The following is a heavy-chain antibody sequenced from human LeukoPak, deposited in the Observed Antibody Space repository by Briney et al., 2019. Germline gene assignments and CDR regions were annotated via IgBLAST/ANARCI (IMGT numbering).Heavy chain of an antibody. Sequence: GGSLRLSCAASGFTFSNAWMSWVRQAPGKGLEWVGCIKSKTDGGTTDYAAPVKGRFTISRDDSKNTLYLQMNSLKTEDTAVYYCTTDPPVTMVRGVTWGQGTLVTVSS. J-gene: IGHJ5*02. CDR1: GFTFSNAW. D-gene: IGHD3-10*01. CDR2: IKSKTDGGTT. V-gene: IGHV3-15*01. CDR3: TTDPPVTMVRGVT.